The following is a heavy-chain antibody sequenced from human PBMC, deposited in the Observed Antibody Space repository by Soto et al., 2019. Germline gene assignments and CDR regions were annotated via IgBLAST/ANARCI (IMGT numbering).Heavy chain of an antibody. J-gene: IGHJ3*02. CDR1: GYTFTGYY. Sequence: ASVKVSCKASGYTFTGYYMHWVLQAPGQGLEWMGWINPNSGGTNYAQKFQGWVTMTRDTSISTAYMELSRLRSDDTAVYYCARWLPYYYDSSGYLTPGAFDIWGQGTMVTVSS. CDR2: INPNSGGT. V-gene: IGHV1-2*04. D-gene: IGHD3-22*01. CDR3: ARWLPYYYDSSGYLTPGAFDI.